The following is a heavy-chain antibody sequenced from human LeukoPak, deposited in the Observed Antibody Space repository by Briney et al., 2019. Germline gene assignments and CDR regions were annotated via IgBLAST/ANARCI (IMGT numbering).Heavy chain of an antibody. CDR3: ARDHSKYYFDY. CDR1: GYSFTGYY. J-gene: IGHJ4*02. V-gene: IGHV3-30*04. CDR2: ISYDGRNK. Sequence: SCKASGYSFTGYYIHWVRQAPGKGLEWVAIISYDGRNKYYADSVKGRFTISRDNSKNTLYLQMNSLRAEDTAVYYCARDHSKYYFDYWGQGTLVTVSS.